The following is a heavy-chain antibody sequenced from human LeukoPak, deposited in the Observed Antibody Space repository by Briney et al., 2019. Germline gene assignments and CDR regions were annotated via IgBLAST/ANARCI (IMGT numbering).Heavy chain of an antibody. D-gene: IGHD2/OR15-2a*01. J-gene: IGHJ4*02. CDR2: IYHGDSDT. CDR3: ARLATTYFDF. Sequence: GESLQISCKGSGYTFTTYWIGWVRQVPGKGLEWMGIIYHGDSDTRYSPSFQGQVTISADKSISTAYLQWSSLKASDTAIYYCARLATTYFDFWGQGTLVTVSS. CDR1: GYTFTTYW. V-gene: IGHV5-51*01.